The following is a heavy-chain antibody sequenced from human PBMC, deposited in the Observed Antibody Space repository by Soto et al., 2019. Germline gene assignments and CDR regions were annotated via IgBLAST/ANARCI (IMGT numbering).Heavy chain of an antibody. CDR2: ISSSGSTI. D-gene: IGHD6-13*01. CDR3: ARDQEAGSFFPYYYGMDV. J-gene: IGHJ6*02. V-gene: IGHV3-48*03. CDR1: GFTFSSHE. Sequence: EVQLVESGGGLVQPGGSLRLSCATSGFTFSSHEMNWVRQAPGKGLEWVSYISSSGSTIYYADSVKGRFTISRDNAKNSLXLQMDSLRAEDTAVYYCARDQEAGSFFPYYYGMDVWGQGTTVTVSS.